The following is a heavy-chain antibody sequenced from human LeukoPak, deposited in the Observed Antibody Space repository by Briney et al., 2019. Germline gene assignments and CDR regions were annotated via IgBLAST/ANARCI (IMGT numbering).Heavy chain of an antibody. D-gene: IGHD3-22*01. CDR1: GYTFTSYG. CDR2: ISAYNGKT. Sequence: ASVKVSYKASGYTFTSYGISWVRQAPGQGLEWMGWISAYNGKTNYAQKLQGRVTMTTDTSTSTAYMELRSLRSDDTAVYYCARDLKAYYYDSSGPRGYWGQGTLVTVSS. J-gene: IGHJ4*02. V-gene: IGHV1-18*01. CDR3: ARDLKAYYYDSSGPRGY.